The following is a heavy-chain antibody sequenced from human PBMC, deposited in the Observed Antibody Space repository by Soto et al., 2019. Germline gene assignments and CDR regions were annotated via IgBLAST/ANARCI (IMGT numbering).Heavy chain of an antibody. CDR3: ARAPPGYTIFGVVTRFDS. CDR1: GGSISNYY. Sequence: SETLSLTCIVSGGSISNYYWSWIRQPPGKGLEWIGYIYYSGSANYNPSLKSRVTMSVDTSKNQFSLKLSSVAAADTAVYYCARAPPGYTIFGVVTRFDSWGQGTQVTVSS. J-gene: IGHJ4*02. CDR2: IYYSGSA. V-gene: IGHV4-59*01. D-gene: IGHD3-3*01.